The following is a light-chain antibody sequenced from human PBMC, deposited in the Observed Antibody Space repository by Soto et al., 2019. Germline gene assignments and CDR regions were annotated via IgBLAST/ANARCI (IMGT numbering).Light chain of an antibody. V-gene: IGKV3-11*01. CDR3: QQRSNWPST. CDR1: QSVSSY. J-gene: IGKJ4*01. CDR2: DAS. Sequence: EIVLTQSPATLSLSPGDRATLSCRASQSVSSYLAWYQQKPGQAPRLLIYDASNRATGIPARFSGSGSGTGFTLTIPSLEPEDFAVYYCQQRSNWPSTFGGGTTVEIK.